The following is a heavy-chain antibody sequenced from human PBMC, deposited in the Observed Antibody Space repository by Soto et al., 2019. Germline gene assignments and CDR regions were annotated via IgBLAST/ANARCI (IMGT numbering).Heavy chain of an antibody. V-gene: IGHV1-18*01. J-gene: IGHJ5*02. CDR2: ISAYNGNT. Sequence: ASVKVSCKASGYTFTSYGISWVRQAPGQGLEWMGWISAYNGNTNYAQKLQGRVTMTTDTSTSTAYMELRGLRSDDTAVYYCARGVGGPYGDGHNWFDPWGQGTLVTVSS. D-gene: IGHD4-17*01. CDR1: GYTFTSYG. CDR3: ARGVGGPYGDGHNWFDP.